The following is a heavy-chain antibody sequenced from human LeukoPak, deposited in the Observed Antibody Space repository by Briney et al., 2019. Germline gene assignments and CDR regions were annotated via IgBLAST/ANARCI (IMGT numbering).Heavy chain of an antibody. CDR2: IYYSGST. Sequence: SGTLSLTCTVSGGSISSYYWSWIRQPPGKGLEWIGYIYYSGSTNYNPSLKSRVTISVDTSKNQFSLKLSSVTAADTAVYYCAREDSSGYYYGLFDYWGQGTLVTVSS. CDR3: AREDSSGYYYGLFDY. J-gene: IGHJ4*02. D-gene: IGHD3-22*01. V-gene: IGHV4-59*01. CDR1: GGSISSYY.